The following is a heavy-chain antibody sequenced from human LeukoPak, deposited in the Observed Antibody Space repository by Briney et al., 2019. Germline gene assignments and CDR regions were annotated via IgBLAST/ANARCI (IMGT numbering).Heavy chain of an antibody. Sequence: ASVKVSCKASGYTFTSYYMHWVRQAPGQGLEWMGIINPSGGSTSYAQKFQGRVTMTRDMSTSTVYMELSSLRSEDTAVYYCARGSRYDYVWGSYRSWFDYWGQGTLVTVSS. D-gene: IGHD3-16*02. CDR3: ARGSRYDYVWGSYRSWFDY. CDR2: INPSGGST. CDR1: GYTFTSYY. V-gene: IGHV1-46*01. J-gene: IGHJ4*02.